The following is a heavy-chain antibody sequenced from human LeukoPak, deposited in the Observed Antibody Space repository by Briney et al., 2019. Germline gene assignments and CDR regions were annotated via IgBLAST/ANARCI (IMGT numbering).Heavy chain of an antibody. CDR1: GYTFTSFA. D-gene: IGHD3-10*01. CDR2: INAGNGNT. CDR3: ARDDYYGSGSYYNFDY. Sequence: GASVKVSCKASGYTFTSFAMHWVRQAPGQGLEWMGWINAGNGNTKYSQKFQGRVTITRDTSANTAYMELSSLRSEDTAVYYCARDDYYGSGSYYNFDYWGQGTLVTVSS. V-gene: IGHV1-3*01. J-gene: IGHJ4*02.